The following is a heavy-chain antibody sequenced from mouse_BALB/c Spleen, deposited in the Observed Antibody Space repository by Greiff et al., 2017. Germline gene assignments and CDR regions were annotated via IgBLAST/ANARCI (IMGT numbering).Heavy chain of an antibody. V-gene: IGHV1-14*01. CDR3: ARRDGNSLYYFDY. J-gene: IGHJ2*01. Sequence: VQLKESGPELVKPGASVKMSCKASGYTFTSYVMHWVKQKPGQGLEWIGYINPYNDGTKYNEKFKGKATLTSDKSSSTAYMELSSLTSEDSAVYYCARRDGNSLYYFDYWGQGTTLTVSS. CDR1: GYTFTSYV. D-gene: IGHD2-1*01. CDR2: INPYNDGT.